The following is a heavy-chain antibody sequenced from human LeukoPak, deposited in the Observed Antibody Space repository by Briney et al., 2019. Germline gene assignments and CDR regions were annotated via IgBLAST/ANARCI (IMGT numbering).Heavy chain of an antibody. V-gene: IGHV3-30*19. CDR1: GFTFTGYG. J-gene: IGHJ4*02. CDR2: ISDAGNNK. Sequence: GGSLRLSCATSGFTFTGYGIHWVRQAPGKGLEWVAVISDAGNNKKYTDSVKGRFTISRDNSKNTLYLQMNSLRAEDTAVYYCAKDKVVGATWPGRISYFDYWGQGTLVTVSS. CDR3: AKDKVVGATWPGRISYFDY. D-gene: IGHD1-26*01.